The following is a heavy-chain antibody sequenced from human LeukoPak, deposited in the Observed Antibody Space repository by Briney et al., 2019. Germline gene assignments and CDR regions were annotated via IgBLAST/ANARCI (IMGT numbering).Heavy chain of an antibody. J-gene: IGHJ4*02. V-gene: IGHV3-30*03. CDR1: GFTFSDYY. D-gene: IGHD3-9*01. Sequence: GGSLRLSCAASGFTFSDYYMTWVRQAPGKGLEWVAVISYDGSNKYYTDSVKGRFTISRDNSKDTLYLQMNSMRAEDTAVYYCASVAGITISRGRLNYWGQGTLVTVSS. CDR2: ISYDGSNK. CDR3: ASVAGITISRGRLNY.